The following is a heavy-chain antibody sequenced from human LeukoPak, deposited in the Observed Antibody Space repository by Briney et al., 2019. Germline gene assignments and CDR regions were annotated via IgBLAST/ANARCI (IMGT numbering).Heavy chain of an antibody. V-gene: IGHV3-23*01. CDR2: VLSGGNT. CDR1: GFTFSSYA. D-gene: IGHD4/OR15-4a*01. CDR3: AREGLTHDAFDI. J-gene: IGHJ3*02. Sequence: GGSLRLSCAASGFTFSSYAMSWVRQAPGKGLEWVSSVLSGGNTYYSDSVQGRFTISRDNSTNTLYLQMNSLRAEDTAVYYCAREGLTHDAFDIWGQGTMVTVSS.